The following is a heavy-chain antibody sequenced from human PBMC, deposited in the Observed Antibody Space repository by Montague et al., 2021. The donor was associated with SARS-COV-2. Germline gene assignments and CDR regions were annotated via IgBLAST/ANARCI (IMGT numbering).Heavy chain of an antibody. CDR2: IYFNGHS. CDR3: ARQPPYQTGALDI. Sequence: SETRSLTCTVSGGPISNSHYYCAWIRQPPGKGLEWIGSIYFNGHSYYNPSLKNRASISLDTSKNQYYLKLNSVAAADTAVYYCARQPPYQTGALDIWGQGTMVTVSS. J-gene: IGHJ3*02. D-gene: IGHD2-2*01. V-gene: IGHV4-39*01. CDR1: GGPISNSHYY.